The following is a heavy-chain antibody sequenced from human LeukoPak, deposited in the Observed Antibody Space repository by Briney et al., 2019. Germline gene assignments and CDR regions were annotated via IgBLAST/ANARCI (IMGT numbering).Heavy chain of an antibody. CDR3: AKAPVTTCRGAFCYPFDY. J-gene: IGHJ4*02. CDR2: ISDTGNT. Sequence: QAGGSLRLSCAASGFTLSSYAMSWVRQAPGKGLEWVSAISDTGNTYHADSAKGRFTISRDSSKNTLFLQMNRLRPEDAAVYYCAKAPVTTCRGAFCYPFDYWGLGTLVTVSS. CDR1: GFTLSSYA. D-gene: IGHD2-15*01. V-gene: IGHV3-23*01.